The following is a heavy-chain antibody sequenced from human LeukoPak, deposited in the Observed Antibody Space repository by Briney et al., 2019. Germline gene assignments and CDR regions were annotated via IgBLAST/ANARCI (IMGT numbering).Heavy chain of an antibody. V-gene: IGHV3-30*04. J-gene: IGHJ3*02. D-gene: IGHD2/OR15-2a*01. CDR1: GFTFSRYA. Sequence: GGSLRLSCAPSGFTFSRYAMHWVRHSPGKGLEWVASISIDGSNKYYAVSVKGRFPIYRDNSKNTLYLQMNSLRAEDRAIYYCAKEMSPTGTLALDIWGQGTMVTVSS. CDR3: AKEMSPTGTLALDI. CDR2: ISIDGSNK.